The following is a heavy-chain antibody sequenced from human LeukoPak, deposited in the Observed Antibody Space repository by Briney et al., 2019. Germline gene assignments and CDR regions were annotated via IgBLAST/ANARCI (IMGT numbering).Heavy chain of an antibody. V-gene: IGHV3-30*18. Sequence: GRSLRLSCAASGFTFSSYGMHWVRQAPGKGLEWVAVISYDGSNKYYADSVKGRFTISRDNSKNTLYLQMNSLRAEDTAVYYCAKDLSAYGGNSDPFGYWGQGTLVTVSS. CDR3: AKDLSAYGGNSDPFGY. CDR1: GFTFSSYG. J-gene: IGHJ4*02. CDR2: ISYDGSNK. D-gene: IGHD4-23*01.